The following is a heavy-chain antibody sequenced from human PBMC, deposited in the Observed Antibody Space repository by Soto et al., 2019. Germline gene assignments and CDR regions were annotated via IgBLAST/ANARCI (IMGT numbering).Heavy chain of an antibody. CDR3: ARDGYYSSSLTFDP. CDR2: IDPSDSYT. D-gene: IGHD2-2*01. V-gene: IGHV5-10-1*01. Sequence: PGESLKISCKGSGYSFTSYWIGWVRQMPGKGLEWMGRIDPSDSYTNYNPSFQGHVTISADKSFSIAYLQWTSLEASDTAMYYCARDGYYSSSLTFDPWGQGTLVTVSS. CDR1: GYSFTSYW. J-gene: IGHJ5*02.